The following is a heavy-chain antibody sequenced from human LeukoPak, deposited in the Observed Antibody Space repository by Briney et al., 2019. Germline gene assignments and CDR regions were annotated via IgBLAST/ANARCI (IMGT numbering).Heavy chain of an antibody. CDR3: ARDGGYCSSTSCYMGWFDP. CDR2: IYYSGST. Sequence: SETLSLTCTVSVGSISSHYWSWLRQPPGKGLEWIGYIYYSGSTNYNPSLKSRVTISVDTSKNQFSLKLSSVTAADTAVYYCARDGGYCSSTSCYMGWFDPWGQGTLVTVSS. CDR1: VGSISSHY. V-gene: IGHV4-59*11. J-gene: IGHJ5*02. D-gene: IGHD2-2*02.